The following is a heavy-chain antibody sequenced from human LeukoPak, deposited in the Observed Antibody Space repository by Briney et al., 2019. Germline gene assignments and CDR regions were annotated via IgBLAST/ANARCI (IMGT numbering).Heavy chain of an antibody. CDR3: AKDDDGHHHGVDH. Sequence: GRSLRLSCAASGFTVSSYAMTWVRQAPGKGLGWVSAIGYSAGDTYYADSVKGRFTISRDNSMNTLYLQMSSLRADDTALYYCAKDDDGHHHGVDHWGQGTLVTVSS. D-gene: IGHD4-17*01. J-gene: IGHJ4*02. CDR2: IGYSAGDT. V-gene: IGHV3-23*01. CDR1: GFTVSSYA.